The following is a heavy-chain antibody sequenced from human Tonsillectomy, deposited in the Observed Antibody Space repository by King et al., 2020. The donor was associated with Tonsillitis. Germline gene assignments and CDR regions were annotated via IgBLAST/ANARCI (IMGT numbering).Heavy chain of an antibody. CDR3: AREADTAMVTPYFDY. D-gene: IGHD5-18*01. CDR2: ISSDGSNK. V-gene: IGHV3-30-3*01. J-gene: IGHJ4*02. Sequence: VQLVESGGGVVQPGRPLRLSCAASGFTFSICAMHWVRQAPGKGLEWVAVISSDGSNKYYADSVKGRFTISRDNSKNTLYLQMNSLRAEDTAVYYCAREADTAMVTPYFDYWGQGTLVTVSS. CDR1: GFTFSICA.